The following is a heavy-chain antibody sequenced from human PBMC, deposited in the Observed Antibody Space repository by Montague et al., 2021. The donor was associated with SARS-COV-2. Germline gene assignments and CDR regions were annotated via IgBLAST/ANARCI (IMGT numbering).Heavy chain of an antibody. CDR1: GDSVSSNSVA. J-gene: IGHJ4*02. V-gene: IGHV6-1*01. D-gene: IGHD6-19*01. CDR3: VRYSGWFYFGF. CDR2: TYYRSKWYS. Sequence: CAISGDSVSSNSVAWGWIRQSPSRGLEWLGRTYYRSKWYSDYAPSVRGRLTVNPDASKNEFSLELNYVTPEDTAVYYCVRYSGWFYFGFWGQGTLVTVSS.